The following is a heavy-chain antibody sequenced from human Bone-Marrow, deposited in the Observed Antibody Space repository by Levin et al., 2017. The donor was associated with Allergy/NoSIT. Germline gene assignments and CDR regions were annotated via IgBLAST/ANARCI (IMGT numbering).Heavy chain of an antibody. CDR2: INTNTGNP. V-gene: IGHV7-4-1*01. D-gene: IGHD5-24*01. J-gene: IGHJ4*02. CDR3: ARARTHRWAASALAQFDS. CDR1: GYTFTNYA. Sequence: GASVKVSCKTSGYTFTNYAINWVRQAPGQGLEWMGWINTNTGNPTYAQGFTGRFVFSLDTSVNTAYLQVRSLEAADTGVYFCARARTHRWAASALAQFDSWGQGTLVTVSS.